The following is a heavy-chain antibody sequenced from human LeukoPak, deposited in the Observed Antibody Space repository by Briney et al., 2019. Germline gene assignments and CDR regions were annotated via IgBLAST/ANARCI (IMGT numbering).Heavy chain of an antibody. V-gene: IGHV3-21*01. CDR1: GFTFSSYS. Sequence: GGSLRLSCAASGFTFSSYSMNWVRQAPGKGLEWVSSISSSSSYIYYADSVKGRFTISRDNAKNSLYLLMNSLRAEDTAVYYCASANPDYYGSGSYSGWGQGTLVTVSS. CDR2: ISSSSSYI. D-gene: IGHD3-10*01. CDR3: ASANPDYYGSGSYSG. J-gene: IGHJ4*02.